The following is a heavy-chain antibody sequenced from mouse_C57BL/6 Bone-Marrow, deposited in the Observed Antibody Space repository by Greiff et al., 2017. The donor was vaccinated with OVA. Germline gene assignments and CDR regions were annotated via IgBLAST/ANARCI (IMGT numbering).Heavy chain of an antibody. Sequence: EVMLVESGGGLVQPGGSMKLSCVASGFTFSNYWMNWVRQSPEKGLEWVAEIRLKSNNYATYYAESVKERLTISRDDSKSSVYLQTDNLRAEDTGIYYCANYRYAPAYWGQGTLVTVSS. V-gene: IGHV6-6*02. D-gene: IGHD2-14*01. J-gene: IGHJ3*01. CDR2: IRLKSNNYAT. CDR1: GFTFSNYW. CDR3: ANYRYAPAY.